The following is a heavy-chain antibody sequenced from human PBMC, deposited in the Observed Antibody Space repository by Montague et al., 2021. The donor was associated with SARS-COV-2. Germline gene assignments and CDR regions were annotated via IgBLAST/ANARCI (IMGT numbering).Heavy chain of an antibody. V-gene: IGHV3-30-3*01. J-gene: IGHJ6*02. CDR3: ARERGPGVYCSGATCTNYYYYYGLDV. CDR1: GFTFSTYD. Sequence: SLRLSCAASGFTFSTYDMNWVRQAPGKGLEWVAVLSNDANNAYYADSVKGRFTISRDTSKNTLYLQMNSLGAEDTAVYYCARERGPGVYCSGATCTNYYYYYGLDVWGQGTTVTVSS. D-gene: IGHD2-15*01. CDR2: LSNDANNA.